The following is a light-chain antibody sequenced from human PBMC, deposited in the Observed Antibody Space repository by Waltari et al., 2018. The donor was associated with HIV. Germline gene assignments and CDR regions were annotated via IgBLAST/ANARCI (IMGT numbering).Light chain of an antibody. CDR1: QDIRND. CDR3: LQHNSYPRT. J-gene: IGKJ1*01. V-gene: IGKV1-17*01. CDR2: AAS. Sequence: DIQMTQSPSSLSASVGDRITITRRATQDIRNDLGWYQHTAGNPPKRLRYAASTLQPGVPSRFSASGFGTEFTLTISGLQPGDVATYYCLQHNSYPRTFGRGTKVEI.